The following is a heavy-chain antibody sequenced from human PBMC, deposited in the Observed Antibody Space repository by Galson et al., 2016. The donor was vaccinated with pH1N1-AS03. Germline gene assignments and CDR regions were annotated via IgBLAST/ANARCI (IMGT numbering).Heavy chain of an antibody. D-gene: IGHD3-22*01. CDR2: INAGNNYR. CDR3: ARSGDYYDSSGYYWGQQYYFDY. J-gene: IGHJ4*02. Sequence: SLRLSCAASGFNFRGYYMSWIRQAPGKGLEWVSYINAGNNYREYADSVKGRFTISRDNAKNSLLLQMNSLRAEDTAVYYCARSGDYYDSSGYYWGQQYYFDYWGRGTLVTVSS. CDR1: GFNFRGYY. V-gene: IGHV3-11*06.